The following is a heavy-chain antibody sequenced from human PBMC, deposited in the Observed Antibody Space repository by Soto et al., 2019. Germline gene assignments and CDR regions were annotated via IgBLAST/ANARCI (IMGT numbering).Heavy chain of an antibody. J-gene: IGHJ6*02. CDR2: ISGSGGST. D-gene: IGHD5-12*01. CDR1: GFTFSSYA. CDR3: AKSLSGYSYYYYGMDV. Sequence: EVQLLESGGGLVQPGGSLRLSCAASGFTFSSYAMSWVRQAPGKGLEWVSAISGSGGSTYYADSVKGRFTISRDNSKNTLYLQMNSLRAEDTAVYYCAKSLSGYSYYYYGMDVWGQGTTVTVSS. V-gene: IGHV3-23*01.